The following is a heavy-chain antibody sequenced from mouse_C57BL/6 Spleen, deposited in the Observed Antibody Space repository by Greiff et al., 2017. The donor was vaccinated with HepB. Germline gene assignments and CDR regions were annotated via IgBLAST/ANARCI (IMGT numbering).Heavy chain of an antibody. Sequence: VQLQQPGAELVMPGASVKLSCKASGYTFTSYWMHWVKQRPGQGLEWIGEIDPSDSYTNYNQKFKGKSTLTVDKSSSTAYMQLSSLTSEDSAVYYCAIFLGSSFDYWGQGTTLTVSS. CDR1: GYTFTSYW. CDR3: AIFLGSSFDY. D-gene: IGHD4-1*01. CDR2: IDPSDSYT. J-gene: IGHJ2*01. V-gene: IGHV1-69*01.